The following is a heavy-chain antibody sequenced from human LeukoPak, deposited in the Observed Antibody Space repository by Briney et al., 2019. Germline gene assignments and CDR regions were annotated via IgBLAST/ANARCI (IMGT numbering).Heavy chain of an antibody. D-gene: IGHD3-16*02. Sequence: SETLSLTCTVSGGSISSYYWSWIRQPAGKGLEWIGRIYTSGSTNYNPSLKSRVTMSVDTSKNQFSLKLSSVTAADTAVYYCARGVRAFGGVIATPSYFDYWGQGTLVTVSS. V-gene: IGHV4-4*07. CDR2: IYTSGST. J-gene: IGHJ4*02. CDR1: GGSISSYY. CDR3: ARGVRAFGGVIATPSYFDY.